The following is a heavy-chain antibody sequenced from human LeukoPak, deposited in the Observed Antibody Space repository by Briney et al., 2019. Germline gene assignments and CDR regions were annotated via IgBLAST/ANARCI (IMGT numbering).Heavy chain of an antibody. D-gene: IGHD3-10*01. V-gene: IGHV3-11*04. CDR2: ISNSGNPI. CDR3: ARLKRDAMVRGVIIEYYFDY. J-gene: IGHJ4*02. Sequence: GGSLRLSCAASGFTFSDYYMTWIRQAPGKGLEWISYISNSGNPIYYSDSVKGRFTISRDNAKNSLYLQMNSLGAEDTAVYYCARLKRDAMVRGVIIEYYFDYWGQGTLVTVSS. CDR1: GFTFSDYY.